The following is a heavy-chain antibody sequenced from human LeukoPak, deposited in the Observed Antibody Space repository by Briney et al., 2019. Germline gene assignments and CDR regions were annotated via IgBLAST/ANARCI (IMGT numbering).Heavy chain of an antibody. J-gene: IGHJ3*02. Sequence: ASVKVSCKASGYTFTTYGISWVRQAPGQGLEWMGWISAYSGTTNYALKFQGRVTLATDTSTSTAYMDLGSLRSDDTAVYFCAKFSTNSGAFDIWGQGTLVTVSS. CDR1: GYTFTTYG. CDR3: AKFSTNSGAFDI. CDR2: ISAYSGTT. V-gene: IGHV1-18*01. D-gene: IGHD6-6*01.